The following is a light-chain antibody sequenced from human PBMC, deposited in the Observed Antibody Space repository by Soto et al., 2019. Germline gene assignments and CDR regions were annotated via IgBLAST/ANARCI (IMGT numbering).Light chain of an antibody. Sequence: DIQMTQSPSSLSASVGDRVTITCRASQSISSYLNWYQQKPGKAPKVLIYAASGLQSGVPSRFSGSRSGTEFTLTISSLQPEEFAIYYCQESYSNPRTFGQGTKVEIK. CDR3: QESYSNPRT. CDR2: AAS. J-gene: IGKJ1*01. CDR1: QSISSY. V-gene: IGKV1-39*01.